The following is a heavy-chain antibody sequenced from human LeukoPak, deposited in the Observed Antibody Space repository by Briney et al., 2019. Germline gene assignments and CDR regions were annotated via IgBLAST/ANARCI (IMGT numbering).Heavy chain of an antibody. CDR3: ARVHQGEPTRRTDYYYYYMDV. J-gene: IGHJ6*03. D-gene: IGHD1-14*01. V-gene: IGHV4-4*07. CDR2: MHTGGNS. CDR1: GGSVSFYH. Sequence: SETLSLTCTVSGGSVSFYHWSWIRQPAGKGLEWVGRMHTGGNSNHNPSLKSRVTMSVDTSKNQFSLKLSSVTAADTAVYYCARVHQGEPTRRTDYYYYYMDVWGKGTTVTVSS.